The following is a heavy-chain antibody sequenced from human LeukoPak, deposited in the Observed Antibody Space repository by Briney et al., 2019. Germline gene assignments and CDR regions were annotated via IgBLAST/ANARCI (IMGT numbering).Heavy chain of an antibody. D-gene: IGHD2-2*01. CDR3: AKDAGVPAASIDFDY. V-gene: IGHV3-30*18. Sequence: PGRSLRLSCAASGFTFSSYGMHWVRQAPGKGLEWVAVISYDGSNKYYADSVKGRFTISRDNSKNTLYLQMNSPRAEDTAVYYCAKDAGVPAASIDFDYWGQGTLVTVSS. CDR1: GFTFSSYG. J-gene: IGHJ4*02. CDR2: ISYDGSNK.